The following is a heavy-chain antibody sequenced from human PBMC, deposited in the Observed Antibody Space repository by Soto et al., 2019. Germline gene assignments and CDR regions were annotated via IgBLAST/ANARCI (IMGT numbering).Heavy chain of an antibody. V-gene: IGHV4-61*01. J-gene: IGHJ5*02. CDR2: IYFTGST. D-gene: IGHD1-26*01. CDR1: GGAVSSVTYY. Sequence: KTSETLSLTFTVSGGAVSSVTYYWSWIRQPPGKGLEWIGHIYFTGSTNYNPSLKSRVTMSLDTSRNQFSLKLSSVTAADTAVYYCTRGPPIVQWFDXWGLGTLVTVSX. CDR3: TRGPPIVQWFDX.